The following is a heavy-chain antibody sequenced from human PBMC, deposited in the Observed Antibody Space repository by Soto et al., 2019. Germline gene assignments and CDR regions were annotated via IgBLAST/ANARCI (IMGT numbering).Heavy chain of an antibody. V-gene: IGHV3-43D*04. CDR3: AKDRASSWYFDFDY. CDR2: ISWDGGST. D-gene: IGHD6-13*01. CDR1: GFTFDDYA. Sequence: EVQLVESGGVVVQPGGSLRLSCAASGFTFDDYAMHWVRQAPGKGLEWVSLISWDGGSTYYGDSVQGRFTIYGDNSKDSLYLQMNSLRAEDTALYYCAKDRASSWYFDFDYWGQGTLVTVSS. J-gene: IGHJ4*02.